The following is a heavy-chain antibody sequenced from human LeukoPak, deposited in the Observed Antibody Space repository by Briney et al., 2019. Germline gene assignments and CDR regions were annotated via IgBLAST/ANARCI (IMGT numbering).Heavy chain of an antibody. CDR2: ISYDGSNK. Sequence: LSLTCTVSGGSISRSSYYWGWIRQAPGKGLEWVAVISYDGSNKYYADSVKGRFTISRDNSKNTLYLQMNSLRAEDTAVYYCAKDLLPHSGGWYTGVDYWGQGTLVTVSS. V-gene: IGHV3-30*18. CDR3: AKDLLPHSGGWYTGVDY. J-gene: IGHJ4*02. CDR1: GGSISRSS. D-gene: IGHD6-19*01.